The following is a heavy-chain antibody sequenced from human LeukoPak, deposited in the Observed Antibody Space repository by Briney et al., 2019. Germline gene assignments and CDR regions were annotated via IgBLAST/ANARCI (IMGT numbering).Heavy chain of an antibody. Sequence: GGSLRLSCAASGFTFSSYSMNGVRQAPGKGLEGVSSISSSSSYIYYADSVKGRFTISRDNAKNSLYLQMNSLRAEDTAVYYCARDSFPIRHFDWLLYKGGYYYYMDVWGKGTTVTISS. CDR2: ISSSSSYI. V-gene: IGHV3-21*01. J-gene: IGHJ6*03. CDR1: GFTFSSYS. D-gene: IGHD3-9*01. CDR3: ARDSFPIRHFDWLLYKGGYYYYMDV.